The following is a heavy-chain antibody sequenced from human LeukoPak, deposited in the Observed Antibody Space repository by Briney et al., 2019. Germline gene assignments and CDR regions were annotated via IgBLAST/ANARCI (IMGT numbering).Heavy chain of an antibody. CDR2: IKQDGGEK. CDR3: ARGGRSLWFADLLTN. V-gene: IGHV3-7*01. D-gene: IGHD3-10*01. CDR1: RFNPSNYW. J-gene: IGHJ4*02. Sequence: GGSLRHSRVGTRFNPSNYWMVGVRPAPGRGLEGVANIKQDGGEKHIVDSVRGRLSLSRDNAHNSLYLDMNNLRPEDTALYFCARGGRSLWFADLLTNWGQGILVAVSS.